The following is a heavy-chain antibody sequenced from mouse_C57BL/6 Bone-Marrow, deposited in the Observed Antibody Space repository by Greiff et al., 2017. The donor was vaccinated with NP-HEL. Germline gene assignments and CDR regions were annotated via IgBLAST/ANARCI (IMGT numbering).Heavy chain of an antibody. V-gene: IGHV3-6*01. CDR1: GYSITSGYY. CDR2: ISYDGSN. J-gene: IGHJ3*01. Sequence: EVKLVESGPGLVKPSQSLSLTCSVTGYSITSGYYWNWIRQFPGNKLEWMGYISYDGSNNYNPSLKNRISITRDTSKNQFFLKLNSVTTEDTATYYCARETDGYLFAYWGQGTLVTVSA. CDR3: ARETDGYLFAY. D-gene: IGHD2-3*01.